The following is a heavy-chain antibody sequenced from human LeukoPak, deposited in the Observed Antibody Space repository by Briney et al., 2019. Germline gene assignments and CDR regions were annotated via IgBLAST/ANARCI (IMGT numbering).Heavy chain of an antibody. Sequence: SETLSLTCTVSGGSFRTYYWSWIRQPPGKGLEWIGYIYYSGSTNYNPSLKSRVTISVDTSKNQFSLKLSSVTVADTAKYYCTSLGAPRDVWGKGTTVTVSS. CDR2: IYYSGST. CDR3: TSLGAPRDV. V-gene: IGHV4-59*08. D-gene: IGHD3-16*01. J-gene: IGHJ6*04. CDR1: GGSFRTYY.